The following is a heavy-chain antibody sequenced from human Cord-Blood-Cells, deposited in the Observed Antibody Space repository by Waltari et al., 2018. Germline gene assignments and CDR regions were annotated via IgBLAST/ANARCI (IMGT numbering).Heavy chain of an antibody. CDR3: ASGDIAARSIDY. CDR2: SNPNGGGT. J-gene: IGHJ4*02. CDR1: GYTFTGYY. D-gene: IGHD6-6*01. Sequence: QVQLVQSGAEVKKPGASVKVSCKASGYTFTGYYMHWVRQAPGQGLEWRGRSNPNGGGTNYAQKFQGRVTMTRDTSISTAYMELSRLRSDDTAVYYCASGDIAARSIDYWGQGTLVTVSS. V-gene: IGHV1-2*06.